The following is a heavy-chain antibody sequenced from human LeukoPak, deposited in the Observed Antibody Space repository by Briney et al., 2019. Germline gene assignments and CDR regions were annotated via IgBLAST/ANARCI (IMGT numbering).Heavy chain of an antibody. V-gene: IGHV3-7*01. CDR1: GFTFSSYW. Sequence: GSLRLSCAASGFTFSSYWMSWVRQAPGKGLEWVANIKQDGSEKYYVDSVKGRFTISRDNAKNSLYLQMNSLRAEDTAVYYCARGRSYYYDSSGFSDFWGQGTLVTVSS. J-gene: IGHJ4*02. D-gene: IGHD3-22*01. CDR3: ARGRSYYYDSSGFSDF. CDR2: IKQDGSEK.